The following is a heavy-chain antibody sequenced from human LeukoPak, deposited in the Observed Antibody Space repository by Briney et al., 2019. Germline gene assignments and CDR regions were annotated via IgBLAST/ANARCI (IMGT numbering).Heavy chain of an antibody. CDR3: AREYTAMDAYYFDY. CDR2: MNPNSGNT. J-gene: IGHJ4*02. CDR1: GYTFTSYD. Sequence: ASVKVSCKASGYTFTSYDINWVRQATGQGLEWMGWMNPNSGNTGYAQKFQGRVTMTRDTSTSTVYMELSSLRSEDTAVYYCAREYTAMDAYYFDYWGQGTLVTVSS. D-gene: IGHD5-18*01. V-gene: IGHV1-8*01.